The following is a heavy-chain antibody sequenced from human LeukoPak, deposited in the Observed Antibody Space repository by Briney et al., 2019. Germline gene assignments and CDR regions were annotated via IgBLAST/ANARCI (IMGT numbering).Heavy chain of an antibody. Sequence: KTSETLSLTCSVTGGSISSSRYYWGWLRQPPGEGLEWIGTISYSGSTYYNPSLKSRVTISVDRSKNQFSLKLSSVTAADTAVYYCARVVPAAIIGSNWFDPWGQGTLVTVSS. CDR3: ARVVPAAIIGSNWFDP. D-gene: IGHD2-2*02. J-gene: IGHJ5*02. CDR2: ISYSGST. V-gene: IGHV4-39*07. CDR1: GGSISSSRYY.